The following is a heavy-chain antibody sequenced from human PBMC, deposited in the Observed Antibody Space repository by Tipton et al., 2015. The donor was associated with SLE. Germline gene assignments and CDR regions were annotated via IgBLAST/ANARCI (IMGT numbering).Heavy chain of an antibody. CDR2: IRHAAATR. CDR1: GFTFSSYA. V-gene: IGHV3-30*19. CDR3: ARGDYAPSPNFDY. Sequence: RSLRLSCAASGFTFSSYAMHWVRQAPGKGLEWVAYIRHAAATRYYADSVKGRFTISRDDSKDTLYLQMNSLRGDDTAVYYCARGDYAPSPNFDYWGQGTLVTVSS. D-gene: IGHD4-17*01. J-gene: IGHJ4*02.